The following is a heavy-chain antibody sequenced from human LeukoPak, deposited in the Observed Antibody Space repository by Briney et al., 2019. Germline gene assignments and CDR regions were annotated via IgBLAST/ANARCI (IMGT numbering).Heavy chain of an antibody. CDR2: SSSGGTT. D-gene: IGHD2-21*02. CDR3: AKGGSKYCGGDCYRLH. V-gene: IGHV3-23*01. Sequence: GGSLRLSCAASRFTFSSYAMSWVRQAPGKGLEWVSLSSSGGTTYYADSVKGRFTISRDNSKNMVYLQMNSLRGEDTAIYYCAKGGSKYCGGDCYRLHWGQGTLVTVSS. J-gene: IGHJ1*01. CDR1: RFTFSSYA.